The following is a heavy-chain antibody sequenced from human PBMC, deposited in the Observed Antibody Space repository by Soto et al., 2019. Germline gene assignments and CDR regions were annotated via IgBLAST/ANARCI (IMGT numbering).Heavy chain of an antibody. CDR3: AKVMVKNWFDP. CDR2: ISGSGGST. V-gene: IGHV3-23*01. J-gene: IGHJ5*02. Sequence: GSLRLSCEASGFTSGSYWMAWVRQAPGKGLEWVSAISGSGGSTYYADSVKGRFTISRDNSKNTLYLQMSSLRAEDTAVYYCAKVMVKNWFDPWGQGTLVTV. D-gene: IGHD5-18*01. CDR1: GFTSGSYW.